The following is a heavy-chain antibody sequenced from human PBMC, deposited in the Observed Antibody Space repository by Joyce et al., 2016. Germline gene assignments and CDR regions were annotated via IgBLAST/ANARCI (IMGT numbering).Heavy chain of an antibody. CDR3: ARGGMIRHRYFGY. CDR2: ITGSGSGT. CDR1: GFTFSNYG. Sequence: EVQLLESGGGMVQHGGSLRLSCASSGFTFSNYGMSWVRQAPGKGLEWVSTITGSGSGTYYAHSVKGRFTISRDNSKNTLYLQMSSLRGEDTAVYYCARGGMIRHRYFGYWCQGTLVTVSS. V-gene: IGHV3-23*01. D-gene: IGHD3-16*01. J-gene: IGHJ4*02.